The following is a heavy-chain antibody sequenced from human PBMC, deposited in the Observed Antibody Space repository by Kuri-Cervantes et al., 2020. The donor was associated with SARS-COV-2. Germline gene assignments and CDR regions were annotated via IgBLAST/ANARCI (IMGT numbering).Heavy chain of an antibody. J-gene: IGHJ6*02. CDR3: ARCPLYYYDSSGYQAYYYYGMDV. CDR2: TYYRSKWYN. CDR1: GDSVSSNSAA. V-gene: IGHV6-1*01. D-gene: IGHD3-22*01. Sequence: SETLSLTCAISGDSVSSNSAAWNWIRQSPSRGLEWLGRTYYRSKWYNDYAVSVKSRITINPDTSKNQFSLQLNSVTPEDTAVYYCARCPLYYYDSSGYQAYYYYGMDVWGQGTTVT.